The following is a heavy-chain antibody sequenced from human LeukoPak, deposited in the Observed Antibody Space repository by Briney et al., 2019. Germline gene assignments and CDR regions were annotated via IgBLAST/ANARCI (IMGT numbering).Heavy chain of an antibody. CDR2: INHSGST. CDR1: GGSFSGYY. Sequence: SETLSLTCAVYGGSFSGYYWSWIRQPPGKGLEWIGEINHSGSTNYNPSLKSRVTISVDTSKNQFSLKLSSVTAADTAVYYCVRVSDDYYFDYWGQGTLVTVSS. D-gene: IGHD2-21*02. CDR3: VRVSDDYYFDY. V-gene: IGHV4-34*01. J-gene: IGHJ4*02.